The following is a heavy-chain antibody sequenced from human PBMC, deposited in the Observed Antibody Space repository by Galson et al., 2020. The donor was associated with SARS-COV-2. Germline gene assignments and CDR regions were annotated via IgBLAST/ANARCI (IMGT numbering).Heavy chain of an antibody. Sequence: GESLKISCKGSGYSFTSYWIGWVRQMPGKGLEWMGIIYPGDSDTRYSPSFQGQVTISADKSISTAYLQWSSLKASDTAMFYCARRIFTATKYYYDSSGYYSDAFDIWGQGTMVTVSS. CDR2: IYPGDSDT. J-gene: IGHJ3*02. V-gene: IGHV5-51*01. CDR3: ARRIFTATKYYYDSSGYYSDAFDI. CDR1: GYSFTSYW. D-gene: IGHD3-22*01.